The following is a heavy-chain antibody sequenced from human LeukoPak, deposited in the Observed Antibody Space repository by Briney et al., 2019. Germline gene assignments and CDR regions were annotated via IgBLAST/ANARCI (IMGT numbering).Heavy chain of an antibody. CDR3: ARGWDSITMVRGVKPIFYYGMDV. V-gene: IGHV1-18*01. J-gene: IGHJ6*02. D-gene: IGHD3-10*01. CDR2: ISAYNGNT. Sequence: ASVKVSCKAYGYTFTSYGFSWVRQAPGQGLEWMGWISAYNGNTNYAQKLQGRVTMTTDTSTSTAYMELRSLRSDDTAVYYCARGWDSITMVRGVKPIFYYGMDVWGQGTTVTVSS. CDR1: GYTFTSYG.